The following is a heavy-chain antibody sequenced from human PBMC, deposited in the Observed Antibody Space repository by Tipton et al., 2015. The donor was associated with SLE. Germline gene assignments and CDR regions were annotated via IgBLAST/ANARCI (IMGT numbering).Heavy chain of an antibody. J-gene: IGHJ3*02. CDR3: ARGYYEGWDAADI. CDR2: MNPSDGTK. Sequence: QLVQSGADMKRPGASVKISCQASGYSFNLHYIHWVRQAPGQGLEWMGIMNPSDGTKNYAQKFQGRIIMTRDTSTSTVYMEMSGLRSGDTAVYYCARGYYEGWDAADIWGQGTMVIVS. D-gene: IGHD3-22*01. CDR1: GYSFNLHY. V-gene: IGHV1-46*02.